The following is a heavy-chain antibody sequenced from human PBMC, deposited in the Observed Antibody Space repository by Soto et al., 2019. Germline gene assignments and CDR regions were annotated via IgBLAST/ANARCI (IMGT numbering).Heavy chain of an antibody. Sequence: EVQLLESGGGLVQPGGSPRLSCAASGFIFGSYAMSWVRQVPGKGLEWVSTISSGGNTYYADSVKGRFAISRDNSKSTLFLQLNSLRAEDTALYYCTKGLDNNFYYPASWGLGTLVTVSS. D-gene: IGHD3-22*01. J-gene: IGHJ4*02. V-gene: IGHV3-23*01. CDR2: ISSGGNT. CDR3: TKGLDNNFYYPAS. CDR1: GFIFGSYA.